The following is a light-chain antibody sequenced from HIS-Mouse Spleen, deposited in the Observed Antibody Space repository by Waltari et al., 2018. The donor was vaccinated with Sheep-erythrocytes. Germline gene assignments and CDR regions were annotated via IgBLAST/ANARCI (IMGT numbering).Light chain of an antibody. J-gene: IGKJ2*01. V-gene: IGKV1-39*01. CDR2: AAS. Sequence: DIQMTQSPSSLSASVGDRVTITCRAIQSISSYLNWYQQKPGKAPKLLIYAASSLQSGVPSRFSGSGSGTECTLTISSLQPEDFATYYCQQSYSTPYTFGQGTKLEIK. CDR3: QQSYSTPYT. CDR1: QSISSY.